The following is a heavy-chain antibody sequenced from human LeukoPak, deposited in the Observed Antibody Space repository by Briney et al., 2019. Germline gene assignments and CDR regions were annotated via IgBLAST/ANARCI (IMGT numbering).Heavy chain of an antibody. CDR2: ISAYNGYT. CDR1: GNTFTSYG. D-gene: IGHD3-10*01. Sequence: SVKVSCKASGNTFTSYGISWVRQAPGQGLEWMGWISAYNGYTNYAQNFQGRVTMTTDASTSTAYMELRSLRSEDTAVYYCARDSNSDYYYYGMDVWGQGTTVTVSS. V-gene: IGHV1-18*01. J-gene: IGHJ6*02. CDR3: ARDSNSDYYYYGMDV.